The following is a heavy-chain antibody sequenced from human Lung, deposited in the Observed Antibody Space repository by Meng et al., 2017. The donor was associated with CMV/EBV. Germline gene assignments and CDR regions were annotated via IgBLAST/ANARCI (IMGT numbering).Heavy chain of an antibody. V-gene: IGHV5-51*01. D-gene: IGHD3-10*01. Sequence: GEXXKISCKVSGNGFTAYWIGWVRQISGKGLEWMGIIYPRDSDTVYMMSFQGRVTISADKSINTVYLQWDSLRASDTAMYYCARRDYYGLGRGNWGQGPLVTVSS. CDR1: GNGFTAYW. CDR3: ARRDYYGLGRGN. CDR2: IYPRDSDT. J-gene: IGHJ4*02.